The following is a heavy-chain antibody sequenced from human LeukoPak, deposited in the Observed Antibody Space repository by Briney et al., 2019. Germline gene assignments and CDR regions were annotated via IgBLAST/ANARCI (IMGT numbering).Heavy chain of an antibody. Sequence: PGGSLRLSCVGSGFTFRSHAMSWVRQAPEKGLEFVSGIYENGGTTYYADSVKGRFTISRDNSKNTLYLQMNSLRAEDTAVYYCAKVDDDFWSGYYSFIGYYYGMDVWGQGTTVTVSS. CDR3: AKVDDDFWSGYYSFIGYYYGMDV. J-gene: IGHJ6*02. V-gene: IGHV3-23*01. CDR1: GFTFRSHA. CDR2: IYENGGTT. D-gene: IGHD3-3*01.